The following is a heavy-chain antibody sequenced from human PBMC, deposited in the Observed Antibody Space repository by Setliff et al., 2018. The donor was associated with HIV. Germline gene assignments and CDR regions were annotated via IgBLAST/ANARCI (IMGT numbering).Heavy chain of an antibody. D-gene: IGHD6-19*01. J-gene: IGHJ4*02. Sequence: PSETLSLTCTVSGGSASNSRYYWTFIRQSPGKGLEWIGEITHSGSTTYDPSLKSRITVSVDTSKNQFSLKLTSVTAADMGVYYCARGRKKTLAVSGTRYFDFWGQGTLVTVSS. CDR2: ITHSGST. CDR3: ARGRKKTLAVSGTRYFDF. CDR1: GGSASNSRYY. V-gene: IGHV4-39*07.